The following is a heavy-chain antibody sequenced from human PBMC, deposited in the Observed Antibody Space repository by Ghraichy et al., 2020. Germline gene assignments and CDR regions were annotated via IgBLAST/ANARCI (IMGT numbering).Heavy chain of an antibody. CDR3: ARKALPPYGSGSYYYYYYGMDV. Sequence: SVKVSCKASGGTFSSYAISWVRQAPGQGLEWMGGIIPIFGTANYAQKFQGRVTITADESTSTAYMELSSLRSEDTAVYYCARKALPPYGSGSYYYYYYGMDVWGQGTTVTVSS. CDR2: IIPIFGTA. J-gene: IGHJ6*02. CDR1: GGTFSSYA. D-gene: IGHD3-10*01. V-gene: IGHV1-69*13.